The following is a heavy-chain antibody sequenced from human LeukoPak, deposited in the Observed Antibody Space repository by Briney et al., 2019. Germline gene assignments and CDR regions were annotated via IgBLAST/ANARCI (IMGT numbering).Heavy chain of an antibody. J-gene: IGHJ4*02. CDR1: GFTLSDYW. CDR3: ARDGDGYNYAGDY. Sequence: GGSLRLSCAASGFTLSDYWMHWVRHAPGKGLVWVSRISSEGSSTAYADSVKGRFTISRDNAKNTLYLQMKSLRAEDTAVYYCARDGDGYNYAGDYWGQGTLVTVSS. D-gene: IGHD5-24*01. CDR2: ISSEGSST. V-gene: IGHV3-74*01.